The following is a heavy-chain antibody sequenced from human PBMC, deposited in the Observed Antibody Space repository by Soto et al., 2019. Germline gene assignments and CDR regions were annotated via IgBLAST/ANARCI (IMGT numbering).Heavy chain of an antibody. CDR3: ARDLKAVAGSYNWFDR. V-gene: IGHV1-69*13. J-gene: IGHJ5*02. D-gene: IGHD6-19*01. Sequence: SVKVSCKTSGVTFSSYAISWVRQAPGQGLEWMGGIIPIFGTANYAQKFQGRVTITADESTSTAYMELSSLRSEDTAVYYCARDLKAVAGSYNWFDRWGQ. CDR1: GVTFSSYA. CDR2: IIPIFGTA.